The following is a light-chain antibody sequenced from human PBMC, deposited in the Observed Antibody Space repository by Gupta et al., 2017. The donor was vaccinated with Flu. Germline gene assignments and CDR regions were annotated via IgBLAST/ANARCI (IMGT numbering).Light chain of an antibody. CDR3: QSFDTRLSGSKV. J-gene: IGLJ2*01. CDR2: RNA. CDR1: SSGVGYD. Sequence: SSGVGYDVHWYQQHPRMPHNLLIYRNAIRPSGVVDRFSASKSGASASLAITGLQAEDEAEYYCQSFDTRLSGSKVFGGGTKVTVL. V-gene: IGLV1-40*01.